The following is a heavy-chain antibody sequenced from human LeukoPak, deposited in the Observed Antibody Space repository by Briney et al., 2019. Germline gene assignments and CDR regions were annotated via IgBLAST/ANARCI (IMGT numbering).Heavy chain of an antibody. V-gene: IGHV4-61*02. CDR3: ARSIVGATTEFDY. CDR1: GGSISSGSYY. Sequence: SETLSLTCTVSGGSISSGSYYWSWIRQPAGKGLEWIGRIYTSGSTNYNPSLKSRITISVDTSKNQFSLKLSSVTAADTAVYYCARSIVGATTEFDYWGQGTLVTVSS. J-gene: IGHJ4*02. CDR2: IYTSGST. D-gene: IGHD1-26*01.